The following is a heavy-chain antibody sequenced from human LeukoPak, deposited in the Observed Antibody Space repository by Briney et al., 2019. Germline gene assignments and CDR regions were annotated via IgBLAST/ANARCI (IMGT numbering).Heavy chain of an antibody. D-gene: IGHD2-15*01. CDR3: AGITPYCSGGSCYVPFGGP. V-gene: IGHV4-34*01. CDR2: INHSGST. J-gene: IGHJ5*02. Sequence: KSSETLSLTCAVYGGSFSGYYWSWIRQPPGKGLEWIGEINHSGSTNYNPSLKSRVTISVDTSKNQFSLKLSSMTAADTAVYYCAGITPYCSGGSCYVPFGGPWGQGTLVTVSS. CDR1: GGSFSGYY.